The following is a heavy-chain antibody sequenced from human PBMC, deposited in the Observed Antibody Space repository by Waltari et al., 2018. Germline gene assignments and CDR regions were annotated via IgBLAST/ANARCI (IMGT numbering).Heavy chain of an antibody. J-gene: IGHJ4*02. Sequence: QVQLVESGGGVVQPGGSLRLSCAASGFTFSSYGMHWVRLTPGKGLGWVAFIRYDGNNKDYADYVKGRFIISRDNSKNTLFLQMSSLRPEDTAVYYCAKENSGNYYYFDNWGQGTLVTVSS. V-gene: IGHV3-30*02. CDR3: AKENSGNYYYFDN. CDR2: IRYDGNNK. CDR1: GFTFSSYG. D-gene: IGHD3-22*01.